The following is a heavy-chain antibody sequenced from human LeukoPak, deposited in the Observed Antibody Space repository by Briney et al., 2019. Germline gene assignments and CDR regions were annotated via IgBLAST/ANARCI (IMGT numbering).Heavy chain of an antibody. J-gene: IGHJ4*02. CDR1: GFTFSSYA. V-gene: IGHV3-23*01. Sequence: PGGSLRLSCAASGFTFSSYAMSWVRQAPGKGLEWVSAFSGSGGSTYYADSVKGRFTISRDNSKKTLYLQMNSLRAEDTAVYYCAKTPMGIVGAPFDYWGQGTLVTVSS. D-gene: IGHD1-26*01. CDR2: FSGSGGST. CDR3: AKTPMGIVGAPFDY.